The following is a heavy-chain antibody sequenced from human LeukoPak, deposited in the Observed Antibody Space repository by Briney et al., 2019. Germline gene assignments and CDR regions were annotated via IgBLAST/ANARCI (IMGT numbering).Heavy chain of an antibody. V-gene: IGHV5-51*01. D-gene: IGHD5-24*01. J-gene: IGHJ4*02. CDR2: IYPGDSDT. CDR1: GYTFTEYS. CDR3: ARRDMATNSPFDY. Sequence: GESLKISCKGSGYTFTEYSSGWVRQTPGKDLKCMGIIYPGDSDTRYSPSFQGQVTISADKSISTAYLQWSSLKASDTAMYYCARRDMATNSPFDYWGQGTLVTVSS.